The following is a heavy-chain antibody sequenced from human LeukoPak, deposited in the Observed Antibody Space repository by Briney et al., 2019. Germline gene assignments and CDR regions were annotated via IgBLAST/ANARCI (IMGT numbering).Heavy chain of an antibody. J-gene: IGHJ4*02. CDR3: ARELAATRDFDY. CDR1: GGSISSSSYF. D-gene: IGHD1-26*01. V-gene: IGHV4-39*07. CDR2: IYYSGST. Sequence: PSETLSLTCTVSGGSISSSSYFWGWTRQPPGKGLEWIGSIYYSGSTYYNPSLKSRVTISVDTSKNQFSLKLSSVTAADTAVYYCARELAATRDFDYWGQGTLVTVSS.